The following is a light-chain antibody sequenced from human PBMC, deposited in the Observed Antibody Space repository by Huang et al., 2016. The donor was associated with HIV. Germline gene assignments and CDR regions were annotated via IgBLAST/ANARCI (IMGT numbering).Light chain of an antibody. CDR3: LQYNNWPQT. CDR2: GAS. V-gene: IGKV3D-15*01. CDR1: QSISSN. J-gene: IGKJ2*01. Sequence: EIVMTQSPATLSVSPGERATLSCRASQSISSNLAWYQQKPGQAPSLLIYGASSSATGIPDRFSGSVSGTEFTFTISSLQSEDFAVYYCLQYNNWPQTFGQGTKLEIK.